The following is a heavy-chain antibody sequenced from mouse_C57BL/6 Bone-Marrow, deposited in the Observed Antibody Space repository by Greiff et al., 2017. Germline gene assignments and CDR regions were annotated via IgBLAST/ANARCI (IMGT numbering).Heavy chain of an antibody. CDR2: IYPRSGNT. V-gene: IGHV1-81*01. Sequence: LQESGAELARPGASVKLSCKASGYTFTSYGISWVKQRTGQGLEWIGEIYPRSGNTYYNEKFKGKATLTADKSSSTAYMELRSLTSEDSAVYFCARAPLYYYGRYWGQGTTLTVSS. CDR3: ARAPLYYYGRY. J-gene: IGHJ2*01. CDR1: GYTFTSYG. D-gene: IGHD1-1*01.